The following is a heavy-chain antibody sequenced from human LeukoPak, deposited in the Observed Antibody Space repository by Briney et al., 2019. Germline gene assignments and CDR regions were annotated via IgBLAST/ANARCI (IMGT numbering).Heavy chain of an antibody. CDR3: TTVSLGNYVDY. Sequence: GGSLRLSCAASGFTFSSYGMHWVRQAPGKGLEWVAVISYDGSNKYYADSVKGRFTISRDNSKNTLYLQMNSLKTEDTAVYYCTTVSLGNYVDYWGQGTLVTVSS. CDR1: GFTFSSYG. J-gene: IGHJ4*02. CDR2: ISYDGSNK. V-gene: IGHV3-30*03.